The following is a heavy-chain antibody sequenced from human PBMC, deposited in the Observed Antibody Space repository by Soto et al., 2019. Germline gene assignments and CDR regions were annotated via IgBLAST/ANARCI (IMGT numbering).Heavy chain of an antibody. CDR1: GGTFSGYV. Sequence: PSVKVSCKASGGTFSGYVITWVRQAPGHGLEWMGEIVPILGIPSYAQKFQGRVTIKADESTSTVYVELSNLRSEDSAVYYCARGGFYEILTGSYPIDAFHLWGRGTMVTVSS. D-gene: IGHD3-9*01. V-gene: IGHV1-69*13. CDR2: IVPILGIP. J-gene: IGHJ3*01. CDR3: ARGGFYEILTGSYPIDAFHL.